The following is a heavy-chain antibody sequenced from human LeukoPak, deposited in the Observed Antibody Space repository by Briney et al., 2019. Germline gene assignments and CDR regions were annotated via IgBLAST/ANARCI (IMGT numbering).Heavy chain of an antibody. J-gene: IGHJ4*02. CDR2: ILYDGLNK. D-gene: IGHD6-13*01. CDR3: AKDSSSWSFDY. V-gene: IGHV3-30*02. Sequence: GGSLRLSCTASGFTFSSYNMHWVRQAPGKGLEWVAFILYDGLNKYYADSVKGRFTISRDNSKNTLYLQMNSLRAEDTAVYYCAKDSSSWSFDYWGQGTLVTVSS. CDR1: GFTFSSYN.